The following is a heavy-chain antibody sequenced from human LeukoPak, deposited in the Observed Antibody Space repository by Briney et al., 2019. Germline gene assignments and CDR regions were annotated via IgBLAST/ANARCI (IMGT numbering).Heavy chain of an antibody. CDR1: GGSFSGYY. V-gene: IGHV4-34*01. D-gene: IGHD2-8*01. CDR3: ARASEANFDY. Sequence: SETLSLTCAVYGGSFSGYYWSWIRQPPRKGLEWIGEINHSGSTNYNPSLKSRVTISVDTSKNQFSLKLSSVTAADTAVYYCARASEANFDYWGQGTLVTVSS. CDR2: INHSGST. J-gene: IGHJ4*02.